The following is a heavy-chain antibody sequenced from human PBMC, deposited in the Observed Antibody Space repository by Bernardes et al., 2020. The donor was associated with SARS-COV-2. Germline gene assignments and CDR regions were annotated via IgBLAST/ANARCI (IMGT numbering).Heavy chain of an antibody. CDR1: GGSISSSSYY. CDR2: IYYSGST. J-gene: IGHJ6*02. CDR3: ARDPRRITIFGVVTAYGMDV. Sequence: SETLSLTCTVSGGSISSSSYYWGWIRQPPGKGLEWIGSIYYSGSTYYNPSLKSRVTISVDTSKNQFSLKLSSVTAADTAVYYCARDPRRITIFGVVTAYGMDVWGQGTTVTVSS. V-gene: IGHV4-39*02. D-gene: IGHD3-3*01.